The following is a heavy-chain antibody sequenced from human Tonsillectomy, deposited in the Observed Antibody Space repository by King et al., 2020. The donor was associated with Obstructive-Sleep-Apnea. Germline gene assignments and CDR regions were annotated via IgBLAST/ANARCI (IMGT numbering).Heavy chain of an antibody. D-gene: IGHD3-22*01. CDR1: GGSVSSGSYF. Sequence: VPLQESGPGLVKPSETLSLTCTVSGGSVSSGSYFWSWIRQPPGKGLEWIGYMYYSGSTNYNPSLKSRVTISVDTSKNQFSLKLSSVTAADTAVYYCARWGYDYDSSGYRLFWGQGTLVTVSS. CDR3: ARWGYDYDSSGYRLF. CDR2: MYYSGST. J-gene: IGHJ4*02. V-gene: IGHV4-61*01.